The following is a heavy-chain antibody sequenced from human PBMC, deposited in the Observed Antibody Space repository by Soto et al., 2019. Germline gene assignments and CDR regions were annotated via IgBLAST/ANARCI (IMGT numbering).Heavy chain of an antibody. CDR2: IIPIFGTA. J-gene: IGHJ4*02. D-gene: IGHD3-10*01. Sequence: QVQLVQSGAEVKKPGSSEKDSCKASGGTFSSYASSWVRQAPGQGLEWMGGIIPIFGTANYAQKFQGRVTITVDESTSTAYMELSSLTSEDTAVYYCARGLQNYGTGSYSDYWGQGTLVTVSS. CDR3: ARGLQNYGTGSYSDY. V-gene: IGHV1-69*01. CDR1: GGTFSSYA.